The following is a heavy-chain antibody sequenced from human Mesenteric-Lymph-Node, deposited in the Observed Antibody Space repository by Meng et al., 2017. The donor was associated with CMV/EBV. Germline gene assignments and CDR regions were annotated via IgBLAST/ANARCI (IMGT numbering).Heavy chain of an antibody. CDR2: MSYDGSHE. V-gene: IGHV3-30*04. Sequence: GGSLRLSCAASGFRFTSYSMHWIRQAPGKGPQWVAVMSYDGSHEYNADSVKGRFTISRDISTNTLFLEMNSLRPDDTAIYYCARDGVVGDITYLFDQWGQGTLVTVSS. CDR1: GFRFTSYS. J-gene: IGHJ4*02. D-gene: IGHD2-15*01. CDR3: ARDGVVGDITYLFDQ.